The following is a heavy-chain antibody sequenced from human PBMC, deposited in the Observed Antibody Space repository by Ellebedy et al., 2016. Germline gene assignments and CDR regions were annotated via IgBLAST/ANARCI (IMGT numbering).Heavy chain of an antibody. V-gene: IGHV1-18*01. CDR1: GYTFSNYG. CDR2: ISAYNGNT. Sequence: ASVKVSCXASGYTFSNYGITWVRQAPGQGLEWMGWISAYNGNTNYAQKLQGRVTMTRDTSTSTVYMELSSLRSEDTAVYYCARDSMVRGVIDYYYGMDVWGQGTTVTVSS. CDR3: ARDSMVRGVIDYYYGMDV. J-gene: IGHJ6*02. D-gene: IGHD3-10*01.